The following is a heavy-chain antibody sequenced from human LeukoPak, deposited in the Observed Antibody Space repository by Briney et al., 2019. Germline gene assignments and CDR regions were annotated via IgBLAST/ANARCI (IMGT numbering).Heavy chain of an antibody. CDR2: INHSGST. V-gene: IGHV4-34*01. CDR1: GWSFSGYY. D-gene: IGHD6-6*01. Sequence: SETLSLTCAVYGWSFSGYYWSWIRQPPGQGLEWIGEINHSGSTNYNPSLKSGVTISVDTSKNQFSLKLSSVAAADPAVYYCARGLKQLVPKVAYYYYYYMDVWGKGTTVTVSS. CDR3: ARGLKQLVPKVAYYYYYYMDV. J-gene: IGHJ6*03.